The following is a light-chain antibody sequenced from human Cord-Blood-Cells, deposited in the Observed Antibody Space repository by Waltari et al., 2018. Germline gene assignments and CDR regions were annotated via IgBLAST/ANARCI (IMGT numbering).Light chain of an antibody. CDR2: WTS. Sequence: DIAMTQSPDSLAVSLGERATINCKSSQSVLYSANNKNYLAWYQQKPGQPPKLLIYWTSTRESGVPDRFSGSGSGTDFTLTISSRQAEDVAVYYCQQYYSTPITCGPGTKVDIK. V-gene: IGKV4-1*01. CDR3: QQYYSTPIT. CDR1: QSVLYSANNKNY. J-gene: IGKJ3*01.